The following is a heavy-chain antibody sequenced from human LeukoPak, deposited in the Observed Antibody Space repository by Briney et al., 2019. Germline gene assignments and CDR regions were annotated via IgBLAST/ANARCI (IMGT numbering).Heavy chain of an antibody. CDR1: GFTFSDHY. V-gene: IGHV3-72*01. J-gene: IGHJ4*02. Sequence: GGSLRLSCAASGFTFSDHYMDWVRHAPGKGLEWVGRTKNKADSYITEYAASVKVRFTISRDETKNYLYLQMTRLKTTDTTVTYCARETSILRHFDYWGQGTLVTVSS. CDR3: ARETSILRHFDY. CDR2: TKNKADSYIT.